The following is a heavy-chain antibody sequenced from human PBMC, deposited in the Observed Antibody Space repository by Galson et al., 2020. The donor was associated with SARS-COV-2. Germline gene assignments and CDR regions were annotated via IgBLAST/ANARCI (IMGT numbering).Heavy chain of an antibody. CDR3: ARAGSSGYTFDY. CDR1: GDSISSGGYY. D-gene: IGHD3-22*01. V-gene: IGHV4-31*03. CDR2: IYYSASP. J-gene: IGHJ4*02. Sequence: TLSLTCTVSGDSISSGGYYWSWIRQLPGKGLEWVGYIYYSASPYYNPSLKSRVTISDTSKNQFSLQLSSVTAADTAVYYCARAGSSGYTFDYWGQGTLVTVSS.